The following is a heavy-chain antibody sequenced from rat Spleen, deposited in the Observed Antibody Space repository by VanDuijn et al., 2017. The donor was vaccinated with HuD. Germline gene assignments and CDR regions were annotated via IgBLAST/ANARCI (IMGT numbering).Heavy chain of an antibody. CDR1: GFTFSNFP. Sequence: EVQLVESGGDLVQPGRSVRLSCAASGFTFSNFPMAWVRQAPTKDLEWVATISTRGVSTYYRDSVNGRFTISRDIAKSTLYLQMNNLRSEDTATYFCTRGTYFRHWGQGVMVTVSS. D-gene: IGHD4-6*01. CDR2: ISTRGVST. J-gene: IGHJ2*01. CDR3: TRGTYFRH. V-gene: IGHV5-46*01.